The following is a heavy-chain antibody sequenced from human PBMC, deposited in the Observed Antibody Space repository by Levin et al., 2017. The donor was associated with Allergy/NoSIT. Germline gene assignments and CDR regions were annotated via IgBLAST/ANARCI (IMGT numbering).Heavy chain of an antibody. Sequence: SETLSLTCTVSGGSISSSISYWGWIRQAPGKGLEWIGSIYNSGSTYYNPSLKSRVTTSVDTSKNQFSLKLSSVTAADTAVYYCARQGYDILTGYYNFDYWGQGTLVTVSS. CDR2: IYNSGST. V-gene: IGHV4-39*01. CDR1: GGSISSSISY. CDR3: ARQGYDILTGYYNFDY. D-gene: IGHD3-9*01. J-gene: IGHJ4*02.